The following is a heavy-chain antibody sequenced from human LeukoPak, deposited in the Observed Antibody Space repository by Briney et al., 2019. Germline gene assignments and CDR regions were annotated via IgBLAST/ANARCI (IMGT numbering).Heavy chain of an antibody. Sequence: AASVKVSCKASGYTFTSYDINWVRQATGQGLEWMGWMNPNSGNTGYAQKFQGRVTITRNTSISTAYMELSSLRSEDTAVYYCARVYDFWSGYYTGLRGNYMDVWGKGTTVTVSS. CDR3: ARVYDFWSGYYTGLRGNYMDV. V-gene: IGHV1-8*03. J-gene: IGHJ6*03. CDR1: GYTFTSYD. CDR2: MNPNSGNT. D-gene: IGHD3-3*01.